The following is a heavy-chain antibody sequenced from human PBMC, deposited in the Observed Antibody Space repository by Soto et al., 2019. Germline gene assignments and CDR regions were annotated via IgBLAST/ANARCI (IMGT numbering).Heavy chain of an antibody. CDR3: ARRGGGIAAAGQNLPNNWFDP. J-gene: IGHJ5*02. CDR2: ISYSGST. Sequence: PSETMSVTCTVAGGYISSDSYYWGWLQQSPEKGLEWIASISYSGSTYYNPTLKSRLTISVDTSKNQFSLKLSSVTAADTAVYYCARRGGGIAAAGQNLPNNWFDPWGQGTLVTVSS. CDR1: GGYISSDSYY. D-gene: IGHD6-13*01. V-gene: IGHV4-39*01.